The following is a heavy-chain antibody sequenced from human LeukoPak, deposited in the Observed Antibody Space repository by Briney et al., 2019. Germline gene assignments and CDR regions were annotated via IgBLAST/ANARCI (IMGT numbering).Heavy chain of an antibody. CDR3: AREGVGNNVHWYFDL. D-gene: IGHD5-24*01. V-gene: IGHV3-7*01. Sequence: SGGSLRLSCAASRTTFSSYWMTWVRQAPGKGLEWVANIRQDGNEKYYVDSVKGRFTISRDNAKNSLYLQMNSLRAEDTAVYYCAREGVGNNVHWYFDLWGRGTLVTVSS. CDR2: IRQDGNEK. CDR1: RTTFSSYW. J-gene: IGHJ2*01.